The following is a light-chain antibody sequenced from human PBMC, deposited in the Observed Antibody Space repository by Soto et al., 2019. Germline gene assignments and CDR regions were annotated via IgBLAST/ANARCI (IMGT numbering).Light chain of an antibody. V-gene: IGLV1-47*01. Sequence: VLTQPPSASGTPGQRVTISCSGSSSNIGSNYVYWYQQLPGTAPKLLIYRNNQRPSGVPDRFSGSKSGTSASLAISGLRSEDEADYYCAAWDDSLSGLYVFGTGTKLTVL. CDR3: AAWDDSLSGLYV. J-gene: IGLJ1*01. CDR1: SSNIGSNY. CDR2: RNN.